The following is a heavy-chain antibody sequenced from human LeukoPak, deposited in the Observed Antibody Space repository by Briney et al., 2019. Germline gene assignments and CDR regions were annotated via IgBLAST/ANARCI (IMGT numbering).Heavy chain of an antibody. Sequence: PSETLSLTCTVSGGSISSYYWSWIRQPPGKGLEWIGYIYYSGSTNYNPSLKSRVTISVDTSKNQFSLKLSSVTAADTAVYYCARVQRLRDNWSDPWGQGTLVTVSS. V-gene: IGHV4-59*01. J-gene: IGHJ5*02. CDR2: IYYSGST. CDR1: GGSISSYY. CDR3: ARVQRLRDNWSDP. D-gene: IGHD6-25*01.